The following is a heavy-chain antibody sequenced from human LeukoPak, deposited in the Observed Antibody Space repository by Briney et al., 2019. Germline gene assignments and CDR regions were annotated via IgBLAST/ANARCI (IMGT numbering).Heavy chain of an antibody. CDR2: IYYSGST. CDR1: GGSISSGDYY. CDR3: ARGALYGSGHYYYYGMDV. V-gene: IGHV4-30-4*01. D-gene: IGHD3-10*01. Sequence: SETLSLTCTVSGGSISSGDYYWSWIRQPSGKGLEWIGYIYYSGSTYYNPSLKSRVTISVDTSKNQFSLKLSSVTAADTAVYYCARGALYGSGHYYYYGMDVWGQGTTVTVSS. J-gene: IGHJ6*02.